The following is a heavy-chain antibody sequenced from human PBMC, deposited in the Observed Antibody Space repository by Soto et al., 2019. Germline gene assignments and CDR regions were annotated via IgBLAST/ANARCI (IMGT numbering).Heavy chain of an antibody. J-gene: IGHJ5*01. CDR1: GFTFIHSA. CDR2: MGSKGATS. D-gene: IGHD3-16*01. CDR3: VRGGGAYAGSSLWFDS. V-gene: IGHV3-64D*06. Sequence: GGSLRLSCSASGFTFIHSAMHWVRQAAGKGLEYVAAMGSKGATSFYPGSVKVIFLLSRDNSKTTLFLQMYTLSPPDPAVYYCVRGGGAYAGSSLWFDSWGQGTLVTVSS.